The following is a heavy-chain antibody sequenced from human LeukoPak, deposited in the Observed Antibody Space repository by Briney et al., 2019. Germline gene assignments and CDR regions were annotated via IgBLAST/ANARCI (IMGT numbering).Heavy chain of an antibody. CDR3: ARGRYGDQRVDRGY. J-gene: IGHJ4*02. CDR2: ISSSSSYI. CDR1: GFTFSNYS. V-gene: IGHV3-21*01. Sequence: PGGSLRLSCAASGFTFSNYSMNWVRQAPGKGLEWVSSISSSSSYIYYADSVKGRFTISRDNAKNSLYLQVNSLRTEDTAVYYCARGRYGDQRVDRGYWGQGTLVTVSS. D-gene: IGHD4-17*01.